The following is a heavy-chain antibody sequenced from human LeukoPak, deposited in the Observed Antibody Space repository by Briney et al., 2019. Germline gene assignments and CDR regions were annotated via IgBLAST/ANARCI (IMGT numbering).Heavy chain of an antibody. CDR1: GGSISSYY. J-gene: IGHJ4*02. V-gene: IGHV4-59*01. CDR3: ASGRYGSGTYGFVY. D-gene: IGHD3-10*01. Sequence: SETLSLTCTVSGGSISSYYWSWIRQPPGKGLEWIRYIYYSGSTNYNPSLKSRVTISVDTSKNQFSLKLSSVTAADTAVYYCASGRYGSGTYGFVYWGQGTLVTVSS. CDR2: IYYSGST.